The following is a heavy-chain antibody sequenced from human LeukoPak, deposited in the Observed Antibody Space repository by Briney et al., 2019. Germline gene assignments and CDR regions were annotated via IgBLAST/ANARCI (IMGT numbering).Heavy chain of an antibody. D-gene: IGHD2-2*01. Sequence: GGSLRLSCAASGFTFSSYAMSWVRQAPGKGLEWVSVIYSGGSTYYADSVKGRFTISRDNSKNTLYLQMNSLRAEDTAVYYCARRYCSSTSCCFDYWGQGTLVTVSS. J-gene: IGHJ4*02. V-gene: IGHV3-66*04. CDR3: ARRYCSSTSCCFDY. CDR1: GFTFSSYA. CDR2: IYSGGST.